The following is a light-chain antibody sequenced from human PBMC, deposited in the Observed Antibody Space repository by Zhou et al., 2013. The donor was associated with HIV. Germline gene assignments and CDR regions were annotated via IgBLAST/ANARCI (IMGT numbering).Light chain of an antibody. V-gene: IGKV3-11*01. J-gene: IGKJ2*01. CDR1: QNVRNY. CDR2: DAS. Sequence: ETVLTQSPATLSLSPGDRATLSCRASQNVRNYLAWYQHKPGQAPRLLIYDASKRATDIPARFTGSGSGTFFTLTISSLEPEDFAVYYCQQRSNWYTFGQGTKVEIK. CDR3: QQRSNWYT.